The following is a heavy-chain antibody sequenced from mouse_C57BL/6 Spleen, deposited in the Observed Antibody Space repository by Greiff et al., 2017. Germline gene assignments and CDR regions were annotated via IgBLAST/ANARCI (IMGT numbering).Heavy chain of an antibody. Sequence: QVQLKESGAELVKPGASVKISCKASGYAFSSYWMNWVKQRPGKGLEWIGQIYPGDGDTNYNGKFKGKATLTADKSSSTAYMQLSSLTSEDAAVYFCAVRVYYDCAAFAYWGQGTLVTVSA. CDR2: IYPGDGDT. CDR3: AVRVYYDCAAFAY. V-gene: IGHV1-80*01. J-gene: IGHJ3*01. D-gene: IGHD2-4*01. CDR1: GYAFSSYW.